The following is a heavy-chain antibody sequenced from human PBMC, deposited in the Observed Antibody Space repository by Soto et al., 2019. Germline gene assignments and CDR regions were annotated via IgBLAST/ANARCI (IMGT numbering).Heavy chain of an antibody. V-gene: IGHV3-23*01. CDR1: GFTFSSYA. CDR3: ASDLAAAGAYYYYYYGMDV. J-gene: IGHJ6*02. Sequence: GESLRLSCAASGFTFSSYAMSWVRQAPGKGLEWVSAISGSGGSTYYADSVKGRFTISRDNSKNTLYLQMNSLRAEDTAVYYCASDLAAAGAYYYYYYGMDVWGQGTTVTVSS. D-gene: IGHD6-13*01. CDR2: ISGSGGST.